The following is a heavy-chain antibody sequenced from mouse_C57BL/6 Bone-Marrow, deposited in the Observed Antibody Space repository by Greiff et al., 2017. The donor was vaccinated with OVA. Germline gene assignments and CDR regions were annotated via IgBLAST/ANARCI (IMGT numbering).Heavy chain of an antibody. CDR3: ARGDGSSPYWYFDF. V-gene: IGHV1-47*01. D-gene: IGHD1-1*01. CDR2: FHPYNDDT. CDR1: GYTFTTYP. Sequence: QVQLKESGAELVKPGASVKMSCKASGYTFTTYPIEWMKQNHGKSLEWIGNFHPYNDDTKYNEKFKGKATLTVEKSSSTVYLELSRLTSDDSAVYYCARGDGSSPYWYFDFWGTGTTVTVSS. J-gene: IGHJ1*03.